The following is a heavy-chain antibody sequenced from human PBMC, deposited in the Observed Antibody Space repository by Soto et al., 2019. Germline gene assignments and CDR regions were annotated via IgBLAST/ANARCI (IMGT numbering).Heavy chain of an antibody. D-gene: IGHD1-1*01. J-gene: IGHJ4*02. V-gene: IGHV1-69*01. Sequence: QVQLVQSGAEVKKPGSSVNVSCKASGTTFTSYGIHWVRQAPGQGLEWMGGFVPMFSSSNYAQKFQGRLTIVADESTNIAHMDLSSLRADDSAIYYCARTGGTYYFDHWGQGTLVTVSS. CDR2: FVPMFSSS. CDR3: ARTGGTYYFDH. CDR1: GTTFTSYG.